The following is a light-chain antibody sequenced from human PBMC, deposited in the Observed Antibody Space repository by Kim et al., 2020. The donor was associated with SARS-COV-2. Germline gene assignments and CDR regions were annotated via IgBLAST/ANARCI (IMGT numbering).Light chain of an antibody. CDR1: SGSIASNY. CDR2: EDN. J-gene: IGLJ2*01. Sequence: NFMLTQPHSVSESPGKTVTISCTRSSGSIASNYVQWYQQSPGSAPTTVIYEDNQRPSGVPDRFSGSIDSSSNSASLTISGLKTEDEADYYCQSYDSSNVVFGKGTQLTV. V-gene: IGLV6-57*04. CDR3: QSYDSSNVV.